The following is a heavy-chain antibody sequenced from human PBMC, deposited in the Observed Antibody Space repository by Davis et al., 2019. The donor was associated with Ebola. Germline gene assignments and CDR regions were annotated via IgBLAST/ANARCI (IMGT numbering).Heavy chain of an antibody. Sequence: PGGSLRLSCAASGFTFSSYGMHWVRQAPGKGLEWVAVISYDGSNKYYADSVKGRFTISRDNSKNTLYLQMNSLRAEDTAVYYCAKDHFAKIVVVIPSLFDYWGQGTLVTVSS. V-gene: IGHV3-30*18. D-gene: IGHD3-22*01. J-gene: IGHJ4*02. CDR3: AKDHFAKIVVVIPSLFDY. CDR1: GFTFSSYG. CDR2: ISYDGSNK.